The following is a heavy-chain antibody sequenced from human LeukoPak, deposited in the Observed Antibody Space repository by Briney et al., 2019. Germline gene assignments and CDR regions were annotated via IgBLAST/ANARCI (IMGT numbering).Heavy chain of an antibody. Sequence: GSLRLSCAASGFTFSSYAMHWVRQAPGKGLEWVAVMSYDGTNKFYADSVKGRFTISRDNSKNTLYLQVNSLRAEDTAVYYCAKDNVAAAGRYFDYWGQGTLVTVSS. V-gene: IGHV3-30-3*01. CDR1: GFTFSSYA. J-gene: IGHJ4*02. D-gene: IGHD6-13*01. CDR2: MSYDGTNK. CDR3: AKDNVAAAGRYFDY.